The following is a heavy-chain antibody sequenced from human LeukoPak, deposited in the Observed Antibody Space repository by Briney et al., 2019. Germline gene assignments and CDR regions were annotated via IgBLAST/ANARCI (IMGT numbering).Heavy chain of an antibody. CDR3: AKDRKQLVGEFDY. V-gene: IGHV3-23*01. CDR1: GFTFSSYA. CDR2: ISGSGGST. Sequence: GGSLRLSCAASGFTFSSYAMSWVRQAPGKGLEWASAISGSGGSTYYADSVKGRFTISRDNSKNTLYLQMNSLRAEDTAVYYCAKDRKQLVGEFDYWGQGTLVTVSS. J-gene: IGHJ4*02. D-gene: IGHD6-6*01.